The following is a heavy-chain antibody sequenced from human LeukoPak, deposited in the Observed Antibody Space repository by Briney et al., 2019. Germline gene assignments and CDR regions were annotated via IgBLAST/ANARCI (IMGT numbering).Heavy chain of an antibody. CDR1: GGSFSGYY. V-gene: IGHV4-34*01. CDR2: INHSGST. Sequence: SETLSLTCAAYGGSFSGYYWSWIRQPPGKGLEWIGEINHSGSTNYNPSLKSRVTISVDTSKNQFSLRLSSVTAADTAVYYCVRESGNMVRGVIRYFDYWGQGTLVTVSS. CDR3: VRESGNMVRGVIRYFDY. D-gene: IGHD3-10*01. J-gene: IGHJ4*02.